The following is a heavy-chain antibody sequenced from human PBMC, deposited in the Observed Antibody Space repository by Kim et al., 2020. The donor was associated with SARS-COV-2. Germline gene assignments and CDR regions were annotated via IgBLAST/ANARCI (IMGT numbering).Heavy chain of an antibody. CDR2: ISASGDSA. CDR1: GFTFTSHA. V-gene: IGHV3-23*01. Sequence: GGSLRLSCEASGFTFTSHAMNWVRQAPGKGLEWVSTISASGDSAFYADSVKGRFTISRDNSKNTLYLQMNSLRAEDTAVYYCAKEDSSGYYPVFDYWGQGALVTVSS. J-gene: IGHJ4*02. CDR3: AKEDSSGYYPVFDY. D-gene: IGHD3-22*01.